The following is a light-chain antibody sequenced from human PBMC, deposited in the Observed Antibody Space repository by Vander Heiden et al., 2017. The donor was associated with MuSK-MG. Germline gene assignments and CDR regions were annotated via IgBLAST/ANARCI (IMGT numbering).Light chain of an antibody. Sequence: EIVLTQSPGTLSLSPGERATLSCRASQSVPSNFLSWYQQKPGQAPRLLIYGASSRATGIPDRFSGSGSGTDFTLTISRLEPEDFAVYFCQQYDNSLWKVGQGTKVEIK. CDR3: QQYDNSLWK. CDR2: GAS. V-gene: IGKV3-20*01. CDR1: QSVPSNF. J-gene: IGKJ1*01.